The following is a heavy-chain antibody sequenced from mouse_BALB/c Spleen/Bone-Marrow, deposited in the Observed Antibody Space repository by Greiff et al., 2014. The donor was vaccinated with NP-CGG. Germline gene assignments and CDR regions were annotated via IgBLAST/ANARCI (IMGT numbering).Heavy chain of an antibody. CDR1: EFSLTSYG. CDR2: IWAGGST. CDR3: ARGGSSRAWFAY. V-gene: IGHV2-9*02. J-gene: IGHJ3*01. Sequence: VHLVESGPGLVAPSQSLSITCTVSEFSLTSYGVHWVRQPPGKGLEWLGVIWAGGSTNYNSALMSRLSISKDNSKSQVFLKMNGLQTDDTAMYYCARGGSSRAWFAYWGQGTLVTVSA. D-gene: IGHD1-1*01.